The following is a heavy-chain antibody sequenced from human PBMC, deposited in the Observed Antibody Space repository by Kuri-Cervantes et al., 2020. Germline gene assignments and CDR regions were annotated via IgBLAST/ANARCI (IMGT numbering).Heavy chain of an antibody. CDR1: GFTFDDYA. CDR3: AKDKTYIPQAFDI. V-gene: IGHV3-9*01. J-gene: IGHJ3*02. Sequence: LRLSCAASGFTFDDYAMHWVRQAPGKGLEWVSGISWNSGSIGYADSVKGRFTISRDNAKNSLYLQMNSLRAEDTALYYCAKDKTYIPQAFDIWGQGTMVTVSS. CDR2: ISWNSGSI.